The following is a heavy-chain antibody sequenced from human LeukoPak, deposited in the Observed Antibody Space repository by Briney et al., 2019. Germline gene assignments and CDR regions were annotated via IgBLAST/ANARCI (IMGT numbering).Heavy chain of an antibody. Sequence: SETLSLTCAVYGGSFSGYYWSWIRQPPGKGLEWIGEINHSGSTNYNPSLKSRVTISVDTSKNQLSLKLSSVTAADTAVFYCARLGGIAARPGKRDYWGQGTLVTVSS. J-gene: IGHJ4*02. CDR1: GGSFSGYY. V-gene: IGHV4-34*01. D-gene: IGHD6-6*01. CDR3: ARLGGIAARPGKRDY. CDR2: INHSGST.